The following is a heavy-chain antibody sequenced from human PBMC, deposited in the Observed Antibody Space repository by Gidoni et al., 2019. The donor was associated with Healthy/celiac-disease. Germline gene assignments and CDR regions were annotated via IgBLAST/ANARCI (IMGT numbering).Heavy chain of an antibody. V-gene: IGHV4-39*07. D-gene: IGHD5-18*01. CDR2: IYYSGST. J-gene: IGHJ4*02. CDR3: ARVTDTAMVFGY. CDR1: GGSISSSSYY. Sequence: QLQLQESGPGLVEHSETLSLTCTVTGGSISSSSYYWGWIRQPPGKGLEWIGSIYYSGSTSYNPSLKSLVTISVDTSKNQFSLKRSSVTAADTAVYYCARVTDTAMVFGYWGQGTLVTVSS.